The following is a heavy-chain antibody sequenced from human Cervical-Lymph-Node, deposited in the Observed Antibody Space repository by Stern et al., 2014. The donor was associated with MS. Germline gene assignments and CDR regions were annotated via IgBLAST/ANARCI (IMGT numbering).Heavy chain of an antibody. CDR2: IFPGGSDI. CDR1: GYAFTSYW. Sequence: EVQLVESGPEVKRPGESLKISCQASGYAFTSYWIGGVRQIPGKGLEWIAIIFPGGSDIRYSPSFQGQVPTSADKSSSTAYLQWNNLKASDTAIYYCARQRYFDYWGQGTLVTVSS. V-gene: IGHV5-51*01. J-gene: IGHJ4*02. CDR3: ARQRYFDY.